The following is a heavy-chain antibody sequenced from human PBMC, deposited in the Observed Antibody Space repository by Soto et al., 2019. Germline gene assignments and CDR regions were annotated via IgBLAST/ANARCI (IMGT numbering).Heavy chain of an antibody. CDR1: GGSISSSSYY. CDR3: ARLNSMVRGPLDY. Sequence: LSLTCTVSGGSISSSSYYWGWIRQPPGKGLEWIGSIYYSGSTYYNPSLKSRVTISVDTSKNQFSLKLSSVTAADTAVYYCARLNSMVRGPLDYWGQGTLVTVSS. D-gene: IGHD3-10*01. CDR2: IYYSGST. J-gene: IGHJ4*02. V-gene: IGHV4-39*01.